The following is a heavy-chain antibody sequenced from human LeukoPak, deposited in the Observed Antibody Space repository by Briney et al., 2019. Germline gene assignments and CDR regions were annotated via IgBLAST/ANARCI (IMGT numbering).Heavy chain of an antibody. Sequence: GGSLRLSCAASGFTFSDYYMSWIRQAPGKGLEWVSYISSGATTIYYADSVKGRFTISRDNAKNSLYLQMNTLRAEDTAVYYCASLIHVPLPYYWGQGTLVTVSS. CDR2: ISSGATTI. V-gene: IGHV3-11*01. CDR3: ASLIHVPLPYY. D-gene: IGHD3-16*01. CDR1: GFTFSDYY. J-gene: IGHJ4*02.